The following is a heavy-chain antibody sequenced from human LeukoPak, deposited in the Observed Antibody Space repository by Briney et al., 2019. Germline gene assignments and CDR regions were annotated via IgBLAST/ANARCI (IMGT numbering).Heavy chain of an antibody. D-gene: IGHD3-9*01. CDR1: DGSISSYY. CDR2: IYYSGST. J-gene: IGHJ4*02. CDR3: ARQYRVYDILTGYYGGYFDY. V-gene: IGHV4-59*08. Sequence: PSETLSLTCTVSDGSISSYYWSWVRQPPAQGLDWIGYIYYSGSTNYNPSLKSRVTMSVDTSKNQFSLKLSSVTAADTAVYYCARQYRVYDILTGYYGGYFDYWGQGTLVTVSS.